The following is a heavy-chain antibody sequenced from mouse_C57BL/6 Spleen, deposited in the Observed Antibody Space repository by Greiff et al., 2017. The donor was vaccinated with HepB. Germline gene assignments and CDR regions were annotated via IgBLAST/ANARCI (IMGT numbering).Heavy chain of an antibody. CDR3: ARGGYYSNHWYFDV. Sequence: DVMLVESGGGLVKPGGSLKLSCAASGFTFSSYAMSWVRQTPEKRLEWVATISDGGSYTYYPDNVKGRFTISRDNAKNNLYLQMSHLKSEDTAMYYCARGGYYSNHWYFDVWGTGTTVTVSS. CDR2: ISDGGSYT. CDR1: GFTFSSYA. D-gene: IGHD2-5*01. V-gene: IGHV5-4*03. J-gene: IGHJ1*03.